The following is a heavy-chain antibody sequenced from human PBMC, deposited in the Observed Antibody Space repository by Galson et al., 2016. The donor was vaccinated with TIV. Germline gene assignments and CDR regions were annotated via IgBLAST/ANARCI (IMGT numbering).Heavy chain of an antibody. Sequence: TLSLTCTVSGYSISSGYYWGWIRQSPGKGLEWMGSIYYTGTTYTNPSLKSRLALSVDTSNNQVSLRLRSVTAADTALYYCATVNTNSRKYFDYWGQGIQVTVS. CDR2: IYYTGTT. V-gene: IGHV4-38-2*02. CDR3: ATVNTNSRKYFDY. D-gene: IGHD5-18*01. CDR1: GYSISSGYY. J-gene: IGHJ4*02.